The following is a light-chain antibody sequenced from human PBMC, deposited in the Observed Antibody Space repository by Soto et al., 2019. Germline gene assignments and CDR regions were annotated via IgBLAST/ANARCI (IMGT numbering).Light chain of an antibody. CDR3: QQYGRSPYT. Sequence: EIVLTQSPGTLSLSPGERATLSCRASQSVSDNFLAWYQQKPGQAPRLLIYAATRRATGIPDRFSGSGSGTDFTLIISRLDPEDFAVYYCQQYGRSPYTFGQGTKLEI. V-gene: IGKV3-20*01. CDR2: AAT. J-gene: IGKJ2*01. CDR1: QSVSDNF.